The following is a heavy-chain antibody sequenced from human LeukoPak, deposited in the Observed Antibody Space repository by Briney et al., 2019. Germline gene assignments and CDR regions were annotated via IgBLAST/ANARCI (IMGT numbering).Heavy chain of an antibody. J-gene: IGHJ3*02. CDR1: GYSFTSYW. CDR3: ARQVTVTTDAFDI. V-gene: IGHV5-51*01. CDR2: IYPGDSDT. Sequence: GESLKISCKGSGYSFTSYWIGWVRQMPGKGLEWMGIIYPGDSDTRYSPSFQGQVTISADKSISTAYLQWSSLKASDTAMYYCARQVTVTTDAFDIWGQGTMVTVSS. D-gene: IGHD4-17*01.